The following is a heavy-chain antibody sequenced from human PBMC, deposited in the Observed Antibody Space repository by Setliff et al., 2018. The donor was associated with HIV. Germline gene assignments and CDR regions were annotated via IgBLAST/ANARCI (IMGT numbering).Heavy chain of an antibody. V-gene: IGHV1-18*01. D-gene: IGHD2-2*01. CDR2: ISSYNGNT. Sequence: ASVKVSCKASGYTFNSYGISWVRQAPGQGLEWMGWISSYNGNTNYAQKLQGRVTMTTDTSTSTAYMELRSLRSDDTALYYCARTHGCGFSRTSCSPACDAFDIWGQGTMVTVS. CDR1: GYTFNSYG. CDR3: ARTHGCGFSRTSCSPACDAFDI. J-gene: IGHJ3*02.